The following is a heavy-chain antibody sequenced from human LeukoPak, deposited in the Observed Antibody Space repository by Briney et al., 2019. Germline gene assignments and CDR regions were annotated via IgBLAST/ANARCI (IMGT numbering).Heavy chain of an antibody. CDR1: GFTISSDY. D-gene: IGHD6-13*01. Sequence: GGSLRLSCAASGFTISSDYMGWVRQAPGKGLEWVSLIYNDDSTYYADSVKGRFTISRHNSKNTLYLQMNSLRADDTAVYYCANGGYTSSWYVVDYWGQGTLVTVSS. J-gene: IGHJ4*02. CDR2: IYNDDST. CDR3: ANGGYTSSWYVVDY. V-gene: IGHV3-53*04.